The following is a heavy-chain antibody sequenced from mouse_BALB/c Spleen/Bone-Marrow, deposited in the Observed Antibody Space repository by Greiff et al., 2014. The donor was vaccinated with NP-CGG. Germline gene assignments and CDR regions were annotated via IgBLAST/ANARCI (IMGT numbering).Heavy chain of an antibody. CDR3: AAYYYGSSQFAY. CDR1: GFNIKDTY. D-gene: IGHD1-1*01. CDR2: IDPANGNT. V-gene: IGHV14-3*02. J-gene: IGHJ3*01. Sequence: EVQLVESGAELVKPGASVELSCTASGFNIKDTYMHWVKQRPEQGLEWIGRIDPANGNTKYDPKFQGKATITADTSSNTAYLQLSSLTSEDTAVYYCAAYYYGSSQFAYWGQGTLVTVSA.